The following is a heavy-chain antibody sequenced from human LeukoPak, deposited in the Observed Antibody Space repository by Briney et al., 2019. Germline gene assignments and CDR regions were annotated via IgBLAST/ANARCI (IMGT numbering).Heavy chain of an antibody. D-gene: IGHD3-22*01. Sequence: SETLSLTCAVYGGSFSGYYWSWIRQPPGKGLEWIGETNHIGSTNYNPSLKSRVTISVDTSKNQFSLKLSSVTAADTAVYYCARPGDHDYYDSSGYYPYWGQGTLVTVSS. CDR2: TNHIGST. J-gene: IGHJ4*02. CDR1: GGSFSGYY. V-gene: IGHV4-34*01. CDR3: ARPGDHDYYDSSGYYPY.